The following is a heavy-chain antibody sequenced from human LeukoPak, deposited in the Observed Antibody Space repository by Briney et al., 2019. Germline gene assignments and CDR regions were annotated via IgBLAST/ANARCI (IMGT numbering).Heavy chain of an antibody. CDR3: ARNGWRKEYQLLSDDY. Sequence: ASVKVSCKASGYTFTSYGISWVRQAPGQGLEWMGWISAYNGNTNYAQKLQGRVTMTTDTSTSTAYMELRSLRFDDTAVYYCARNGWRKEYQLLSDDYWGQGTLVTVSS. CDR2: ISAYNGNT. CDR1: GYTFTSYG. J-gene: IGHJ4*02. D-gene: IGHD2-2*01. V-gene: IGHV1-18*04.